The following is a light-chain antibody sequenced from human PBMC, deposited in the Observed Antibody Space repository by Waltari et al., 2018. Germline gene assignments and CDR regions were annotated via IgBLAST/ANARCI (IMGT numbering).Light chain of an antibody. CDR3: QQLNSYPLT. CDR2: SSS. CDR1: QGISNY. J-gene: IGKJ4*01. V-gene: IGKV1-9*01. Sequence: DIQLTQSPSFLSASVRDRVTITCRASQGISNYLAWYQQKPGKAPKLLIYSSSTLQRGGPSRFSGSGSGTEFSLTISSLQPEDFATYYCQQLNSYPLTFGGGTKVEIK.